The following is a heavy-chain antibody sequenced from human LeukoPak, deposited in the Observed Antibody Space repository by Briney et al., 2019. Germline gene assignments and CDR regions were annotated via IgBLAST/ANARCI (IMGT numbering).Heavy chain of an antibody. D-gene: IGHD3-10*02. CDR2: IYTTGST. V-gene: IGHV4-4*07. Sequence: SETLSLTCTVSGGSIRSYYWNWIRQPAGKGREWIGRIYTTGSTYYNPSLKSRVTMSVDTSKNQFSLKLRSLTAADTAVYYCARGRDGFMSDFDSWGQGTLVTVSS. CDR3: ARGRDGFMSDFDS. CDR1: GGSIRSYY. J-gene: IGHJ4*02.